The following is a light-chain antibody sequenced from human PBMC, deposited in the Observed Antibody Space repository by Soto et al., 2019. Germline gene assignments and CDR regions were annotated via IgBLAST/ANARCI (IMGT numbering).Light chain of an antibody. CDR1: SCDVRGYDY. CDR2: EVT. V-gene: IGLV2-14*01. J-gene: IGLJ1*01. CDR3: SSHTSGSTRV. Sequence: QSALTQPASVSGSPGQSISISYPGASCDVRGYDYVSWYQQHPGRAPKLMIYEVTKRPSWVSNRFSGSKSGNTASLTISGLQPEDEADYYCSSHTSGSTRVFGSGTKVTVL.